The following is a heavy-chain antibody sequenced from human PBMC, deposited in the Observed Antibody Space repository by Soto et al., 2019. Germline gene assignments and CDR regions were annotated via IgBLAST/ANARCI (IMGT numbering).Heavy chain of an antibody. CDR2: ISSSGSTI. D-gene: IGHD1-20*01. V-gene: IGHV3-11*01. CDR3: ARDVYNRNAGDYYYYYYMDV. J-gene: IGHJ6*03. Sequence: QVQLVESGGGLVKPGGSLRLSCAASGFTFSDYYMSWIRQAPGKGLEWVSYISSSGSTIYYADAVKGRFTISRDNAKNSLYLQMNSLRAEDTAVYYCARDVYNRNAGDYYYYYYMDVWGKGTTVTVSS. CDR1: GFTFSDYY.